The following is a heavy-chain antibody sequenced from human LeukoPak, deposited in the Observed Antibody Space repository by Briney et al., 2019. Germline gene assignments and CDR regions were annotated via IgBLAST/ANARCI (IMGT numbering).Heavy chain of an antibody. D-gene: IGHD5-12*01. J-gene: IGHJ4*02. Sequence: SGTLSLTCAVYGGSFSDYYWSWIRQPPGKGLEWIGEISHSGSTNYNPSLKSRVTMSVDTSKNQFSLKLTSVTAADTAVYYCAAQYSGYVRLDYWGQGTLVTVSS. CDR1: GGSFSDYY. CDR3: AAQYSGYVRLDY. V-gene: IGHV4-34*01. CDR2: ISHSGST.